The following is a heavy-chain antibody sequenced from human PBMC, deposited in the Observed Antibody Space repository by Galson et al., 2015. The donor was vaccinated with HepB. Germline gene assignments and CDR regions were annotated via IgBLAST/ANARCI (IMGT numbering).Heavy chain of an antibody. CDR3: AKDHPTYSDYVWGNYRYTFFDY. J-gene: IGHJ4*02. CDR2: ISGSGTAT. CDR1: GFTFGSHA. D-gene: IGHD3-16*02. V-gene: IGHV3-23*01. Sequence: SLRLSCAASGFTFGSHAMSWVRQAPGKGLEWVSAISGSGTATYYADTVMGRFTISRDNSKDTLYLQMNSLRAEDTAVYYCAKDHPTYSDYVWGNYRYTFFDYWGQGTLVTVSS.